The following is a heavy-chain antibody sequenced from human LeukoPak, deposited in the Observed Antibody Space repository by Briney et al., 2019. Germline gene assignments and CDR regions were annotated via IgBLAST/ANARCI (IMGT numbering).Heavy chain of an antibody. CDR2: ISSSSSYI. CDR3: ARHRVVRGVYPPPGAFDI. D-gene: IGHD3-10*01. CDR1: GFTFSSYS. J-gene: IGHJ3*02. V-gene: IGHV3-21*01. Sequence: PGGSLRLSCAASGFTFSSYSMNWVRQAPGKGLEWVSSISSSSSYIYYADSVKGRFTISRDNAKNSLYLQVNSLRAEDTAVYYCARHRVVRGVYPPPGAFDIWGQGTMVTVSS.